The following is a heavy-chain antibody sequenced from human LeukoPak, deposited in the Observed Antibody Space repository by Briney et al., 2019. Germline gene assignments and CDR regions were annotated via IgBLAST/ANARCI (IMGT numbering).Heavy chain of an antibody. D-gene: IGHD6-13*01. CDR1: GGSISSTTYY. Sequence: SETLSLTCTVSGGSISSTTYYWGWIRQPPGKGLEWIGTIFYSGSTYYSPSLKSRVTISVDTSKNQFSLKLSSVTAADTAVYYCAKGIRDGHYFDYWGQGTLVTVSS. V-gene: IGHV4-39*01. CDR2: IFYSGST. J-gene: IGHJ4*02. CDR3: AKGIRDGHYFDY.